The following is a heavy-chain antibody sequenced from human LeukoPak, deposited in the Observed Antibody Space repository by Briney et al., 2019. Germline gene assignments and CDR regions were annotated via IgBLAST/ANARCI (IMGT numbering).Heavy chain of an antibody. CDR2: ISSSSSYI. V-gene: IGHV3-21*01. J-gene: IGHJ3*02. CDR1: GFTFSSYS. Sequence: PGGSLRLSCAASGFTFSSYSMNWVRQAPGKGLEWVSSISSSSSYIYYADSVKGRFTISRDNAKNSLYLQMNSLRAEDTAVYYCARDDGYQQGAFDIWGQGTMVTVSS. CDR3: ARDDGYQQGAFDI. D-gene: IGHD2-2*01.